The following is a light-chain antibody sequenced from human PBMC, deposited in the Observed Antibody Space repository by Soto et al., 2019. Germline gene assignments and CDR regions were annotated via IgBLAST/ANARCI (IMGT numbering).Light chain of an antibody. Sequence: QSVLTQPPSVSGSPGQSVTISCTGTSSDVGNYNRVSWYQQPPGTAPKLMIYEVSNRPSGVPDRFSGSKSGNTASLTISGIQAEDEDDYYCSSYTSSSPVVFGGGTKLTVL. J-gene: IGLJ3*02. V-gene: IGLV2-18*02. CDR3: SSYTSSSPVV. CDR1: SSDVGNYNR. CDR2: EVS.